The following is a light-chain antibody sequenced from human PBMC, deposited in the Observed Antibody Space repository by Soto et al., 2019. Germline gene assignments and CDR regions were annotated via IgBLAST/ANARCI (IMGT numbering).Light chain of an antibody. CDR1: ESIGSN. Sequence: EIVMTQSPATLSVSPGERATLSCRASESIGSNLAWYQLKSGQAPRLLIYDASTRATGVPARFSGSGSATEFTLTISSLQSDDFAVYYCQQYNSLHTFGQGTKVEIK. V-gene: IGKV3-15*01. CDR3: QQYNSLHT. CDR2: DAS. J-gene: IGKJ2*01.